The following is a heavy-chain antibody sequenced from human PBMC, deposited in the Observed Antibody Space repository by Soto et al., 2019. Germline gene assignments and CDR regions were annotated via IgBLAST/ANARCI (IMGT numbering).Heavy chain of an antibody. CDR1: GFTFSNYG. V-gene: IGHV3-33*01. J-gene: IGHJ4*02. D-gene: IGHD3-16*01. CDR2: IWYDGSNK. Sequence: GGSLRLSCAASGFTFSNYGMHWVRQAPGKGLEWVAMIWYDGSNKYYADSVKGRFTISRDTSKNTLYLQMNSLAAEDTAVYYCARDRLGGGDYWGQGTLVTVSS. CDR3: ARDRLGGGDY.